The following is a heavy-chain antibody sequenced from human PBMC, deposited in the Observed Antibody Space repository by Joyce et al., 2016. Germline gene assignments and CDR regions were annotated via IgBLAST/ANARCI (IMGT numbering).Heavy chain of an antibody. V-gene: IGHV3-21*02. Sequence: EVQLVESGGGLVKPGGSLRISCGASGFTFSTSSKSWFRRAPGKGLEWVAAISSDSTYIFYADSVNGRFTVSRNNAKNSLYLQMNSLRAEDTAVFFCARGGIVYDYSMDLWGQGTTVTVSS. J-gene: IGHJ6*02. CDR2: ISSDSTYI. CDR3: ARGGIVYDYSMDL. CDR1: GFTFSTSS. D-gene: IGHD3-22*01.